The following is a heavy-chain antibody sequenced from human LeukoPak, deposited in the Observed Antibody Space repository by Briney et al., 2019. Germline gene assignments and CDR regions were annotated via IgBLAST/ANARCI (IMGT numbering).Heavy chain of an antibody. CDR2: ISPYSGYT. J-gene: IGHJ6*02. CDR1: GYTFTYYG. CDR3: ARIVVVPAASGYYYYGMDV. D-gene: IGHD2-2*01. V-gene: IGHV1-18*01. Sequence: ASVKVSCKASGYTFTYYGITWVRQAPGQGLEWMGWISPYSGYTKYGQNFQGRVTMTTDTSTNTAYMDLRSLRSDDTAVYYCARIVVVPAASGYYYYGMDVWGQGTTVTVSS.